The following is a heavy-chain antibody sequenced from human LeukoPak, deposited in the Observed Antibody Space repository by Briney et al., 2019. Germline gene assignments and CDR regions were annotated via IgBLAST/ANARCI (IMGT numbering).Heavy chain of an antibody. D-gene: IGHD2-8*01. CDR1: GYTFTSYD. CDR3: ARGLGCTNGVCYNY. V-gene: IGHV1-8*01. CDR2: MNPNSGNT. J-gene: IGHJ4*02. Sequence: ASVKVSCKASGYTFTSYDINWVRQATGQGLEWMGWMNPNSGNTGYAQKFQGRVTMTRNTSIGTAYMELSSLRSEDTAVYYCARGLGCTNGVCYNYWGQGTLVTVSS.